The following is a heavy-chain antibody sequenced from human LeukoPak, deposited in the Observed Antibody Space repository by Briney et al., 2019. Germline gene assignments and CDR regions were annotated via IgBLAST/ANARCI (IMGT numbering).Heavy chain of an antibody. J-gene: IGHJ4*02. CDR2: TKPDGSAE. V-gene: IGHV3-7*01. Sequence: GGSLRLSCAASGFTFRNYWMGWVRQAPGKGLEWVANTKPDGSAEYYADSVRGRFTTSRDNANNFLYLQMNRLRAEDTAVYYCARDGGLNTNFHYWGQRTLVSVCS. CDR1: GFTFRNYW. CDR3: ARDGGLNTNFHY. D-gene: IGHD2-15*01.